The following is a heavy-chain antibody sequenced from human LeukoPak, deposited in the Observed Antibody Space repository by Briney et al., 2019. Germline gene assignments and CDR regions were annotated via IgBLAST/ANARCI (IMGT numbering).Heavy chain of an antibody. CDR3: ARDLYSSPPYFDY. CDR2: IYYSGST. Sequence: SETLSLTCSVSGGPINSYYWSWIRQPPGKGLEWIGNIYYSGSTNYNPSLKGRVTISVDTSKNQFSLKLTSVTAADTAVYYCARDLYSSPPYFDYWGQGTLVTVSS. CDR1: GGPINSYY. J-gene: IGHJ4*02. V-gene: IGHV4-59*01. D-gene: IGHD6-13*01.